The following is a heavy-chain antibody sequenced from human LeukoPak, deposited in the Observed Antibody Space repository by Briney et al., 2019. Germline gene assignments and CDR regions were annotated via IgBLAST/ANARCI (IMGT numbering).Heavy chain of an antibody. CDR1: GYSFTNYD. CDR3: ARDRPYYYDSSGSHRAFDY. D-gene: IGHD3-22*01. CDR2: INPSGGST. Sequence: GASVKVSCKASGYSFTNYDINWVRQAPGQGLEWMGIINPSGGSTSYAQKFQGRVTITADESTSTAYMELSSLRSEDTAVYYCARDRPYYYDSSGSHRAFDYWGQGTLVTVSS. J-gene: IGHJ4*02. V-gene: IGHV1-46*01.